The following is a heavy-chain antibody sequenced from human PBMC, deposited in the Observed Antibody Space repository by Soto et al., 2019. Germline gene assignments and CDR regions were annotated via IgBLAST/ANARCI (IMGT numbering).Heavy chain of an antibody. CDR1: GGTFSSYA. V-gene: IGHV1-69*01. D-gene: IGHD2-2*02. CDR2: IIPIFGTA. CDR3: ARSSIVVVPAAIYYYYGMDV. Sequence: QVQLVQSGAEVKKPGSSVKVSCKASGGTFSSYAISWVRQAPGQGLEWMGGIIPIFGTANYAQKFQGRVTITADESTSTASMELSSLRSEDTAVYYCARSSIVVVPAAIYYYYGMDVWGQGTTVTVSS. J-gene: IGHJ6*02.